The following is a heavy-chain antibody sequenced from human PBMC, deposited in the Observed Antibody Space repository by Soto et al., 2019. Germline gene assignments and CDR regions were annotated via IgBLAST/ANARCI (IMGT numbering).Heavy chain of an antibody. J-gene: IGHJ5*02. Sequence: QVQLVQSGAEVKKPGASVKVSCKASGYTFTSYAMHWVRQAPGQRLEWMGWINAGNGNTKYSQKFQGRVTITADESTSTAYMELSSLRSEDTAVYYCASLVNIVGATGWFDPWGQGTLVTVSS. CDR2: INAGNGNT. CDR3: ASLVNIVGATGWFDP. CDR1: GYTFTSYA. V-gene: IGHV1-3*01. D-gene: IGHD1-26*01.